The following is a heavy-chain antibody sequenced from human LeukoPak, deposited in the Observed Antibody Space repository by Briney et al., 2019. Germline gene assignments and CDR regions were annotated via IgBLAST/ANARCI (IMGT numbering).Heavy chain of an antibody. CDR3: AKEAGIWAYPYIDY. D-gene: IGHD2-2*02. J-gene: IGHJ4*02. CDR1: VFTVCSNY. Sequence: GESLRLSCAAPVFTVCSNYLCWVRDAPGRGLEGVSVIYTGGTTYHPDYVQGRFTNSRDNSKNTMYLQMNSLRAEDTAVYFCAKEAGIWAYPYIDYWGQGTLVTVSS. V-gene: IGHV3-66*01. CDR2: IYTGGTT.